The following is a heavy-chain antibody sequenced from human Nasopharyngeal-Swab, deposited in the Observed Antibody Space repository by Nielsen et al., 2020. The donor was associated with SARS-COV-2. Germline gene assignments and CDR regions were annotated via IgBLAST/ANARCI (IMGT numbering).Heavy chain of an antibody. CDR2: IYHSGNT. CDR3: ARDVGVDTGSGNYFYGLDV. Sequence: GSLRLSCAASGFSFSNYGFHWVRQPPGKGLQWIGEIYHSGNTNYNPSLESRVTISVDKSKNQFSLRLSSVTAAGTAIYYCARDVGVDTGSGNYFYGLDVWGQGTTVTVSS. V-gene: IGHV4-4*02. CDR1: GFSFSNYG. D-gene: IGHD1-1*01. J-gene: IGHJ6*02.